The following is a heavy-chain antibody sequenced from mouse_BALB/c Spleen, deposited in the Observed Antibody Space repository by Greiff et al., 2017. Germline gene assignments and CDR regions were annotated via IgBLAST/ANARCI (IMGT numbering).Heavy chain of an antibody. D-gene: IGHD2-1*01. J-gene: IGHJ3*01. CDR2: INPSNGGT. V-gene: IGHV1S81*02. CDR1: GYTFTSYY. Sequence: ESGAELVKPGASVKLSCKASGYTFTSYYMYWVKQRPGQGLEWIGEINPSNGGTNFNEKFKSKATLTVDKSSSTAYMQLSSLTSEDSAVYYCTRERYGNIAYWGQGTLVTVSA. CDR3: TRERYGNIAY.